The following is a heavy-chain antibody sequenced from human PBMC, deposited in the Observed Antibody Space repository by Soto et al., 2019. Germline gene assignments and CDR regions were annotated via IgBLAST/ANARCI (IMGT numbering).Heavy chain of an antibody. CDR3: ARDLSRGTGTTYRGY. Sequence: ASVKVSCKASGYTFTSYYMHWVRQAPGQGLEWMGIINPSGGSTSYAQKFQGRVTMTRDTSTSTVYMELSSLRSEDTAVYYCARDLSRGTGTTYRGYWGKGTTVTVSS. V-gene: IGHV1-46*01. CDR1: GYTFTSYY. J-gene: IGHJ6*04. CDR2: INPSGGST. D-gene: IGHD1-7*01.